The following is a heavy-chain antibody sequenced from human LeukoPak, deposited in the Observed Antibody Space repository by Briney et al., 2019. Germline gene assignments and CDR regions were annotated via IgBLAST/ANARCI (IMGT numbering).Heavy chain of an antibody. CDR2: IIPIFGTA. J-gene: IGHJ5*02. CDR3: ARVGGSYNWFDP. CDR1: GGTFSSYA. V-gene: IGHV1-69*01. Sequence: SVKVSCKASGGTFSSYAISWVRQAPGQGLEWMGGIIPIFGTANYAQKFQGRVTITADESTSTAYMELGSLRSEDTAVYYCARVGGSYNWFDPWGQGTLVTVSS. D-gene: IGHD1-26*01.